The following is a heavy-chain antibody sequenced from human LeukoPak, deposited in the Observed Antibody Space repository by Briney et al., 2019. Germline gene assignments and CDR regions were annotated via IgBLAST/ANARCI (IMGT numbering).Heavy chain of an antibody. J-gene: IGHJ4*02. V-gene: IGHV4-59*01. CDR2: FSYSGST. Sequence: PAETLSLTCSVSGVSISTYYWIWIRQPPAKGLEWMGFFSYSGSTKYNPSLKSRVTMSVDTSKNQFSLKLSSVTAADTAVYYCARMYSGTSYYFDYWGQGTLVT. D-gene: IGHD1-26*01. CDR1: GVSISTYY. CDR3: ARMYSGTSYYFDY.